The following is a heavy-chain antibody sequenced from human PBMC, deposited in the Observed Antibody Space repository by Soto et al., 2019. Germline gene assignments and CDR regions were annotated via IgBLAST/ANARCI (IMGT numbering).Heavy chain of an antibody. J-gene: IGHJ4*02. CDR3: ASGSGSYYPVYFDY. D-gene: IGHD3-10*01. CDR1: GGSISSSNW. V-gene: IGHV4-4*02. Sequence: PSETLSLTCAVSGGSISSSNWWSWVRQPPGKGLEWIGEIYHSGSTNYNPSLKSRVTISVDKSKNQFSLKLSSVTAADTAVYYCASGSGSYYPVYFDYWGQGTLVTVSS. CDR2: IYHSGST.